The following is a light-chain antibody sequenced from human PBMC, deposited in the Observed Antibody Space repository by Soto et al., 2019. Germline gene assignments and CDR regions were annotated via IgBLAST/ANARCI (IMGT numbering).Light chain of an antibody. V-gene: IGKV3D-15*01. CDR3: QKYNTRWT. CDR1: QSVSSR. Sequence: EIVMTQSPATLSVSPGERATLSCRASQSVSSRLSWYQKKPCQAPRLLVYGASTRAPGIPDRFSGSGSGTEFTLPLSSLQSEDFEVYYCQKYNTRWTSGQGTRVEIK. J-gene: IGKJ1*01. CDR2: GAS.